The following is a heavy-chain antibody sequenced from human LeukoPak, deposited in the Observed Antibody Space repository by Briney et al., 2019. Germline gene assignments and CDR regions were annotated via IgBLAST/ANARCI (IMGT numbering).Heavy chain of an antibody. D-gene: IGHD2-21*02. CDR3: ARVSVVVTAIGTYYYYYGMDV. V-gene: IGHV1-69*06. Sequence: SVKVSCKASGGTFSSYAISWVRQAPGQGLEWMGGIIPIFGTANYAQKFQGRVTITADKSTSTAYMELSSLRSEDTAVYYCARVSVVVTAIGTYYYYYGMDVWGKGTTVTVSS. J-gene: IGHJ6*04. CDR2: IIPIFGTA. CDR1: GGTFSSYA.